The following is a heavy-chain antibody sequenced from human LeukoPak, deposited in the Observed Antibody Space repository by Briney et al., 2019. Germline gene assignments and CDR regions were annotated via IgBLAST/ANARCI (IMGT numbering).Heavy chain of an antibody. V-gene: IGHV3-15*01. D-gene: IGHD3-16*01. CDR1: AFTFSNAW. CDR2: IKSKTDGGTT. CDR3: TTDSLMITFGGVCY. J-gene: IGHJ4*02. Sequence: GGSLRLSCAASAFTFSNAWMNWVRQAPGKGLEWVGRIKSKTDGGTTDYAAPVKGRFTILRDDSKNTLHLQMNSLKTEDTAVYYCTTDSLMITFGGVCYWGQGTLVTVSS.